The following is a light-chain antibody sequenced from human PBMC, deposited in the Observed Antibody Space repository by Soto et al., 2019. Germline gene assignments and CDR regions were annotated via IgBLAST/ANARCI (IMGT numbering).Light chain of an antibody. Sequence: QSVLTQPASVSGSPGQSITISCTGTSSDVGGYNYVSWYQHHPGKAPKLMIYDVSNRPSGVSNRFSGSKSGNTASLTISGLQPEDVADYYSCSYTISNTRQIVFGTGTKAPVL. CDR1: SSDVGGYNY. CDR2: DVS. CDR3: CSYTISNTRQIV. J-gene: IGLJ1*01. V-gene: IGLV2-14*03.